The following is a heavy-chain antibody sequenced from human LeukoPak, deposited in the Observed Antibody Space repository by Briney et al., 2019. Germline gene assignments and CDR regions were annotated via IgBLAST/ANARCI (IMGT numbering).Heavy chain of an antibody. CDR1: GFTFSKSW. V-gene: IGHV3-7*01. J-gene: IGHJ3*02. CDR3: ARGVRGLSQYDAFDI. D-gene: IGHD3-10*01. CDR2: IKQDGSDE. Sequence: GGSLRLSCAASGFTFSKSWVHWVRQAPGKRLEWLATIKQDGSDEFYLDSVKGRFTISRDNAKNSLYLQMSNLRDDDTSIYYCARGVRGLSQYDAFDIWGQGTMVTVSS.